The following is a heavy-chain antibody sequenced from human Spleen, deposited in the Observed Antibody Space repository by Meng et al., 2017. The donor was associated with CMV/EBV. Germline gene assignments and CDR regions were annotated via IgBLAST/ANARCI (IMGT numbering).Heavy chain of an antibody. J-gene: IGHJ3*02. D-gene: IGHD3-22*01. V-gene: IGHV1-8*01. CDR2: MDPNSDDA. CDR1: GYTFTSYD. CDR3: ARAGDGVTYYYDSSGYYFDAFDI. Sequence: ASVKVSCKASGYTFTSYDINWVRQATGHGLEWMGWMDPNSDDAGYAQTFQGRLTLTRNSSINTAYMELSSLTSEDTAVYYCARAGDGVTYYYDSSGYYFDAFDIWGQGTVVTVSS.